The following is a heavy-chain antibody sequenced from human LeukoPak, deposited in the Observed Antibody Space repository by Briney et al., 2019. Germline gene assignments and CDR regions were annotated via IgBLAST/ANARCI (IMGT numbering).Heavy chain of an antibody. CDR1: GGSISSSSYY. CDR3: ARVKSGEGMDFDY. V-gene: IGHV4-39*07. D-gene: IGHD7-27*01. CDR2: IYYSGST. Sequence: SETLSLTCTVSGGSISSSSYYWGWIRQPPGKGLEWIGSIYYSGSTNYNPSLKSRVTISIDTSKNQFSLKLSSVTAADTAVYYCARVKSGEGMDFDYWGQGTLVTVSS. J-gene: IGHJ4*02.